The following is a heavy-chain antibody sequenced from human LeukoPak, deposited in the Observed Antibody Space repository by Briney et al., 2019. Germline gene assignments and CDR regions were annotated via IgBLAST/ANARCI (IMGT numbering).Heavy chain of an antibody. CDR2: IYYSGST. D-gene: IGHD6-19*01. CDR3: ERVAVAEGGCAFDI. V-gene: IGHV4-39*01. CDR1: GGFISSSGYF. J-gene: IGHJ3*02. Sequence: SETLSLTCTVTGGFISSSGYFWGWIRQPPGKGLEWFGSIYYSGSTYYNPSVKGRVTISLDTSKNRFSLKVNSVTAADTAVYYCERVAVAEGGCAFDIWGQGTMVTVSS.